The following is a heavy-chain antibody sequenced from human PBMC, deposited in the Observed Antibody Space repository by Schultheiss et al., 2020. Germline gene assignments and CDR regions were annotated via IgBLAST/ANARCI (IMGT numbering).Heavy chain of an antibody. D-gene: IGHD3-16*02. CDR3: ASEVDFLITVGGVFASSSVYHYYAMDV. J-gene: IGHJ6*02. CDR1: GGSISSGSYY. V-gene: IGHV4-61*02. Sequence: SATLSLTCTVSGGSISSGSYYWGWIRQPPGKGLEWIGRIYTSGSTNYNPSLKSRVTISVDTSKNQFSLRLTSVTAADTAVYYCASEVDFLITVGGVFASSSVYHYYAMDVWGHGTAVTVAS. CDR2: IYTSGST.